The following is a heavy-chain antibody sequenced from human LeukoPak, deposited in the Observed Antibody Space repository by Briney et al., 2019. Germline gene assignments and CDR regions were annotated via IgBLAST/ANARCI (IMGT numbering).Heavy chain of an antibody. CDR3: AREMGAGYYYYYGMDV. Sequence: GGSLRLSCAASGFTFSSYSMNWVRQAPGKGLAWVSSISSSSSYIYYADSVKGRFTISRDNAKNSLYLQMNSLRAEDTAVYYCAREMGAGYYYYYGMDVWGKGTTVTVSS. D-gene: IGHD4/OR15-4a*01. CDR2: ISSSSSYI. V-gene: IGHV3-21*01. J-gene: IGHJ6*04. CDR1: GFTFSSYS.